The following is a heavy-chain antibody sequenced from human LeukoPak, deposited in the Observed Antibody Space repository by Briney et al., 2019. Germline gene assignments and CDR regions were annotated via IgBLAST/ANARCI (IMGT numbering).Heavy chain of an antibody. D-gene: IGHD6-13*01. CDR3: ASRTVVPAAIGYSSSWGRFWFDP. V-gene: IGHV4-34*01. Sequence: SGTLSLTCAVYGGSFSGYYWSWIRQPPGKGLEWIGEINHSGSTNYNPSLKSRVTISVDTSKNQFSLKLSSVTAADTAVYYCASRTVVPAAIGYSSSWGRFWFDPWGQGTLVTVSS. CDR1: GGSFSGYY. CDR2: INHSGST. J-gene: IGHJ5*02.